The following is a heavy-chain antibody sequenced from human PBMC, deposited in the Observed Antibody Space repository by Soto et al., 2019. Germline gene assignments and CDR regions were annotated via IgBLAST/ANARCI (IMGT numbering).Heavy chain of an antibody. D-gene: IGHD6-13*01. CDR2: IYCSGST. V-gene: IGHV4-61*01. CDR3: ARDRGYSSHWGFYYFEY. Sequence: SETLSLTCTVSGDSVSSGSYYWTWIRQPPGRGLEWIGYIYCSGSTNYNPSLKSRITMSLDTSKNQFSLKLKSVTAADTAVYYCARDRGYSSHWGFYYFEYWGQGAPVTFSS. J-gene: IGHJ4*02. CDR1: GDSVSSGSYY.